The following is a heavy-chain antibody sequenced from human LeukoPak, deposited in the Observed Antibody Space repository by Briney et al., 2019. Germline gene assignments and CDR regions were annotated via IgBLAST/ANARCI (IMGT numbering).Heavy chain of an antibody. D-gene: IGHD3-22*01. J-gene: IGHJ4*02. V-gene: IGHV4-59*08. Sequence: SETLSLTCTVPGGSISSYYWSWIRQPPGKGLEWIGCIYYSGSTNYNPSLKSRVTISVDTSKNQFSLKLSSVTAADTAVYYCARHVDSSGSFDYWGQGTLVTVSS. CDR1: GGSISSYY. CDR2: IYYSGST. CDR3: ARHVDSSGSFDY.